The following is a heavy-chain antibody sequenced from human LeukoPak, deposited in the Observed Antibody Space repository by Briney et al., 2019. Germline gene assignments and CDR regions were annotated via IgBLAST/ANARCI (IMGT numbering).Heavy chain of an antibody. CDR1: GLTFSDYY. D-gene: IGHD6-13*01. V-gene: IGHV3-11*06. CDR2: INSNGSHT. J-gene: IGHJ4*02. Sequence: PGGTLRLSCAASGLTFSDYYMSWVRQAPGKGVEWVSCINSNGSHTTYSHSPQRRLPISRANANNSLSLQMNSLRADDTAVYYCARVGSIAAAGTPDYWGQGTLVTVSS. CDR3: ARVGSIAAAGTPDY.